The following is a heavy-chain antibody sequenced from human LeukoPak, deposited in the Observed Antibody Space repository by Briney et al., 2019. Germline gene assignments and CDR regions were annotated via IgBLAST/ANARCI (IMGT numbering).Heavy chain of an antibody. CDR3: ARNYGDTRTRGVDY. D-gene: IGHD4-17*01. V-gene: IGHV1-18*04. Sequence: GASVKVSCKASGYTFTGNYIHWVRQAPGQGLEWMGWISAYNGNTNYAQKLQGRVTMTTDTSTSTAYMELRSLRSDDTAVYYCARNYGDTRTRGVDYWGQGTLVTVSS. J-gene: IGHJ4*02. CDR2: ISAYNGNT. CDR1: GYTFTGNY.